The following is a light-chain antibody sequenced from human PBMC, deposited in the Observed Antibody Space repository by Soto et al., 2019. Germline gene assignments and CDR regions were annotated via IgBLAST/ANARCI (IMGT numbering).Light chain of an antibody. Sequence: MTQSPATLSVSPGERVTLSCRASQSVSNNLAWFQQKPGQAPRLLIYGASTRATGIPARFSGSGSGTEFTLTISSLQTEDFAVYYCQQCNNWPLTFGQGTKVEIK. V-gene: IGKV3-15*01. J-gene: IGKJ1*01. CDR3: QQCNNWPLT. CDR2: GAS. CDR1: QSVSNN.